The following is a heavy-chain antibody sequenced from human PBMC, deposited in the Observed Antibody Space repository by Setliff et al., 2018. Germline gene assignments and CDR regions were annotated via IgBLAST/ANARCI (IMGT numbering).Heavy chain of an antibody. J-gene: IGHJ5*02. Sequence: SETLSLTCTVSGDSMSNNHWTWIRQPPGKGLEWIGYVYTSGSSGSTNYNSSLKSRVTISVDMSKNQFSLQLTSLTAADTAVYYCARGVSGGSCYSSNWFDPWGQGTLVTVSS. V-gene: IGHV4-4*08. CDR2: VYTSGSSGST. CDR3: ARGVSGGSCYSSNWFDP. CDR1: GDSMSNNH. D-gene: IGHD2-15*01.